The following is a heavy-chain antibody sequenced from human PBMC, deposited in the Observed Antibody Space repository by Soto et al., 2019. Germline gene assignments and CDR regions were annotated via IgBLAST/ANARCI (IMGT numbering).Heavy chain of an antibody. CDR1: GFTFSSYA. J-gene: IGHJ4*02. Sequence: EVQLLESGGGLVQPGGSLRLSCAASGFTFSSYAMSWVRQAPGKGLEWVSAISGSGGSTYYADSVKGRFTISRDNSKNTLYLQMNSVRAEDTAVYYCAKDSGITGTTGEGDYRGYWGQGTLVTVSS. D-gene: IGHD1-7*01. CDR2: ISGSGGST. V-gene: IGHV3-23*01. CDR3: AKDSGITGTTGEGDYRGY.